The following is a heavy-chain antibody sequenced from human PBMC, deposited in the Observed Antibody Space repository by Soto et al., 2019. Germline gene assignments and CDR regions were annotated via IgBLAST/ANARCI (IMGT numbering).Heavy chain of an antibody. CDR3: TMATPYYFDY. CDR1: GLTFSGSA. Sequence: VQLVESGGGLVQPGGSLNPSCAAPGLTFSGSAMPGFGRASGKGREWVGRIRSKANSYATAYAASVKGRFTISRDDSKNTAYLQMNSLKTEDTAVYYCTMATPYYFDYWGQGTLVTVSS. D-gene: IGHD5-12*01. J-gene: IGHJ4*02. CDR2: IRSKANSYAT. V-gene: IGHV3-73*02.